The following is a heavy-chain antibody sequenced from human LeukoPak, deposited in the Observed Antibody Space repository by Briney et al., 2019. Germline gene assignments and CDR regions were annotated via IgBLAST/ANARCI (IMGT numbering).Heavy chain of an antibody. CDR2: ISSSSSTI. CDR1: GFTFSSYT. CDR3: ARGGFGELFSSDY. Sequence: GGSLRLSCAASGFTFSSYTMNWVRQAPGKGLEWVSYISSSSSTIYYADSVKGRFTISRDNAKNSLYLQMNSLRAEDTAVYYCARGGFGELFSSDYWGQGILVTVSS. J-gene: IGHJ4*02. D-gene: IGHD3-10*01. V-gene: IGHV3-48*01.